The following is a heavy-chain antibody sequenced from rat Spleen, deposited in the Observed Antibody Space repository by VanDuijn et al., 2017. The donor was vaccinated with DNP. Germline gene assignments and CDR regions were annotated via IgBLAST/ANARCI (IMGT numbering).Heavy chain of an antibody. D-gene: IGHD1-11*01. CDR3: ARFGGPDYFDY. CDR2: ISSGGRT. Sequence: QVQLKESGPGLVQPSQTLSLTCTVSGFSLTSYTVTWVRQPPGKVLEWIAAISSGGRTYYNSALKSRLSIIKDTSKSQVFLKMNSLQTEDTATYYCARFGGPDYFDYWGQGVMVTVSS. CDR1: GFSLTSYT. V-gene: IGHV2-6*01. J-gene: IGHJ2*01.